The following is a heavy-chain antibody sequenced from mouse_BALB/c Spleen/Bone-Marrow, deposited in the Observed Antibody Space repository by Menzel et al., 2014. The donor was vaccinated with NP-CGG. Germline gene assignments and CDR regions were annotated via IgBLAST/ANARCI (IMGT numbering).Heavy chain of an antibody. CDR1: GFNIKDTY. Sequence: DVKLVESGAELVKPGASVKLSCTASGFNIKDTYMHWVKQRPKQGLEWIGRIDPANGNTKYDPKFQGKATITADTSSNTAYLQLSSLTSEDTAVYYCARWEYYAMDYWGQGTSVTVSS. V-gene: IGHV14-3*02. CDR2: IDPANGNT. J-gene: IGHJ4*01. D-gene: IGHD4-1*01. CDR3: ARWEYYAMDY.